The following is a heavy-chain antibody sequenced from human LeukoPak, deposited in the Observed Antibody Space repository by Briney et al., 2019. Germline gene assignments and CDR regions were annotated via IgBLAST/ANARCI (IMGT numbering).Heavy chain of an antibody. J-gene: IGHJ3*02. CDR3: ARDRTYYDSSGYYTDAFDI. D-gene: IGHD3-22*01. Sequence: GGSLRLSCAASGFTFSSYSMNWVRQAPGKGLEWVSYISSSSSTIYYADSVKGRFTISRDNAKNSLYLQMNSLRAEDTAVYYCARDRTYYDSSGYYTDAFDIWGQGTMVTVSS. CDR1: GFTFSSYS. CDR2: ISSSSSTI. V-gene: IGHV3-48*04.